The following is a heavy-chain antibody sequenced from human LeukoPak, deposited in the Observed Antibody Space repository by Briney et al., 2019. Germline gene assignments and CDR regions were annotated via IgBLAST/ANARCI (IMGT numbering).Heavy chain of an antibody. J-gene: IGHJ5*02. Sequence: ASVKVSCKASRYTFTGYYMHWVRQAPGQGLEWMGWINPNSGGTNYAQKFQGRVTMTRDTSISTAYMELSRLRSDDTAVYYCARDLGSSWYWFDPWGQGTLVTVSS. CDR1: RYTFTGYY. CDR3: ARDLGSSWYWFDP. CDR2: INPNSGGT. V-gene: IGHV1-2*02. D-gene: IGHD6-13*01.